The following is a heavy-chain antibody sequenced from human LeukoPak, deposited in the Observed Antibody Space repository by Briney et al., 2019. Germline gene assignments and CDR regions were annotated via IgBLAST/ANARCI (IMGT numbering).Heavy chain of an antibody. D-gene: IGHD2-15*01. V-gene: IGHV3-30*18. CDR2: ISYDGSNK. CDR3: AKGEYKDIVVVVAATPFDY. CDR1: GFTFAGHG. J-gene: IGHJ4*02. Sequence: GGSLRLSCAVSGFTFAGHGMSWVRQAPGKGLEWVAVISYDGSNKYYADSVKGRFTISRDNSKNTLYLQMNSLRAEDTAVYYCAKGEYKDIVVVVAATPFDYWGQGTLVTVSS.